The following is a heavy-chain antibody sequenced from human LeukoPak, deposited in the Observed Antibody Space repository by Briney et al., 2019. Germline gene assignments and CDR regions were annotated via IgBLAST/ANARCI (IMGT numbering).Heavy chain of an antibody. Sequence: SETLSLTCTVSGVSISSYYWSWIRQPPGKGLEWIGYIYYSGSTNYNPSLKRRVTISVDTSKNQFSLKLSSVAAADTAVYYCAREGSDYFDYWGQGTLVTVSS. J-gene: IGHJ4*02. V-gene: IGHV4-59*01. CDR1: GVSISSYY. CDR2: IYYSGST. D-gene: IGHD3-10*01. CDR3: AREGSDYFDY.